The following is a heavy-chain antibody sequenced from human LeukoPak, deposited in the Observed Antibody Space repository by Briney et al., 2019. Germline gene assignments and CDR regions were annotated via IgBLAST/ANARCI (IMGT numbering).Heavy chain of an antibody. CDR1: GFTFSSYG. V-gene: IGHV3-30*18. CDR3: AKCVYSNIYYWFDP. CDR2: TSYDGSNK. J-gene: IGHJ5*02. Sequence: GGSLRLSCAASGFTFSSYGMHWVRQAPGKGLEWVAVTSYDGSNKYYADSVKGRFSISRDNSKNSLYLQMNSLRTEDTALYYCAKCVYSNIYYWFDPWGQGTLVSVSS. D-gene: IGHD6-13*01.